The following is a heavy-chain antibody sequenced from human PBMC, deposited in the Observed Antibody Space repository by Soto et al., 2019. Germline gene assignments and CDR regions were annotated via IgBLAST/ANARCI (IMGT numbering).Heavy chain of an antibody. CDR2: ISAYNGNT. V-gene: IGHV1-18*01. CDR3: ARDMNNYDMRGWVGFDY. CDR1: GYTFTTYG. Sequence: QVQLVQSGAEVKKPGASVKVSCKASGYTFTTYGITWVRQAPGQGLEWMGWISAYNGNTNYAQKLQGRVTMTTDTATSTAYMELRSLRSDDTAVYDCARDMNNYDMRGWVGFDYWGQGTLVTVSS. J-gene: IGHJ4*02. D-gene: IGHD3-9*01.